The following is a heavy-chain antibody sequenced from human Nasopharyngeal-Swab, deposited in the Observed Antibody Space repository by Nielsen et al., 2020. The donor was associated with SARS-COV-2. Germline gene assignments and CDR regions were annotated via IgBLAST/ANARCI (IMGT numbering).Heavy chain of an antibody. D-gene: IGHD3-9*01. J-gene: IGHJ3*02. CDR1: GFTFSSYG. CDR3: ARDGNILIDDAFDI. CDR2: IWYDGSNK. V-gene: IGHV3-33*01. Sequence: GGSLRLSCAASGFTFSSYGMHWVRQAPGKGLEWVAVIWYDGSNKYYADSVKGRFTISRDNSKNTLYLQMNSLRAEDTAVYYCARDGNILIDDAFDIWGQGTMVTVSS.